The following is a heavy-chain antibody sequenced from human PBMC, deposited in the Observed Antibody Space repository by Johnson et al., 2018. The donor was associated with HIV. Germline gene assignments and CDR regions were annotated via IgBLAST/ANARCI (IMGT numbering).Heavy chain of an antibody. CDR1: GFTFSGFE. J-gene: IGHJ3*02. CDR3: AREGGKAINDAFDI. Sequence: VQLVESGGGLVQPGGSLRLSCAASGFTFSGFEMHWVRQSPGKGLEWVAGISFDGSNKHYGASVKGRFTISRDNSKNTLYLQMNSLRAEDTAVYYCAREGGKAINDAFDIWGQGTMVTVSS. V-gene: IGHV3-30*14. D-gene: IGHD3-16*01. CDR2: ISFDGSNK.